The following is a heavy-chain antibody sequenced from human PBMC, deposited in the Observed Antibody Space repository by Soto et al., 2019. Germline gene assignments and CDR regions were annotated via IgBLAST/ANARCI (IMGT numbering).Heavy chain of an antibody. D-gene: IGHD2-21*01. CDR3: ARGLAYCGGDCSSTYGMDV. J-gene: IGHJ6*02. CDR1: GGSITSGGYY. Sequence: QVQLQESGPGLVKPSQTLSLTCTVSGGSITSGGYYWSWIRQHTGKGLEWIGYTYYSGSTYYNPSLESRVTISIGTSKNQFPLKLNSVTAADTAVYYCARGLAYCGGDCSSTYGMDVWGQGTTVTVSS. CDR2: TYYSGST. V-gene: IGHV4-31*03.